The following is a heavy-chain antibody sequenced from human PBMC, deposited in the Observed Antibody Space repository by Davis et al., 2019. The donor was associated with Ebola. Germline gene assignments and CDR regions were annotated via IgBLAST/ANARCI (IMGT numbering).Heavy chain of an antibody. CDR3: ARRGYYYDSSGYYGGAFDI. CDR2: IYPGDSDT. J-gene: IGHJ3*02. CDR1: GYSFTSYW. D-gene: IGHD3-22*01. V-gene: IGHV5-51*01. Sequence: KVSCKGSGYSFTSYWIGWVRQMPGKGLEWMGIIYPGDSDTRYSPSFQGQVTISADTSISTAYLQWSSLKASDTAMYYCARRGYYYDSSGYYGGAFDIWGQGTMVTVSS.